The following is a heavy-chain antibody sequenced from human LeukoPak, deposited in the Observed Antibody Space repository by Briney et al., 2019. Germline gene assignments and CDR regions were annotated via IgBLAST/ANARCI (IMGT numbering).Heavy chain of an antibody. CDR1: GYSITNGYY. V-gene: IGHV4-38-2*01. D-gene: IGHD2-15*01. J-gene: IGHJ6*03. CDR3: ARVHSAGYYYYLDV. CDR2: IYHSRST. Sequence: SETLSLTSAVPGYSITNGYYWAWIRQPPGKGLEWIGSIYHSRSTYYNPSLKSRVTISVDTSENHFSLKLSSVTAADTALYYCARVHSAGYYYYLDVWGKGTTVTVSS.